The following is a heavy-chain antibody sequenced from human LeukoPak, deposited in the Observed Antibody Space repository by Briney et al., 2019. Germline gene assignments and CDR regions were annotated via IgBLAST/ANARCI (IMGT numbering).Heavy chain of an antibody. CDR2: IYHSGST. D-gene: IGHD3-9*01. J-gene: IGHJ4*02. CDR1: GGSLSSSNW. Sequence: SETLSLTCAVSGGSLSSSNWWSWVREPPGTGLEWIGEIYHSGSTNYNPSLKSRVTISVDKSKNQFSLKLSSVTAADTAVYYCARRPTYYDILSWGQGTLVTVSS. V-gene: IGHV4-4*02. CDR3: ARRPTYYDILS.